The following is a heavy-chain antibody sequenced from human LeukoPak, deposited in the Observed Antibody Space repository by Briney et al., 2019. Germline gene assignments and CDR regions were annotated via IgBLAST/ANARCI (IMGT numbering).Heavy chain of an antibody. J-gene: IGHJ4*02. V-gene: IGHV1-2*02. Sequence: ASVKVSCKASGYTFTGYYMHWVRQAPGQGLEWMGWVNPNSGGTNYAQKFQGRVTMTRDTSISTAYMELSRLRSDDTAVYYCARDRWACSSTSCYRRFDYWGQGTLVTVPS. CDR2: VNPNSGGT. CDR3: ARDRWACSSTSCYRRFDY. CDR1: GYTFTGYY. D-gene: IGHD2-2*01.